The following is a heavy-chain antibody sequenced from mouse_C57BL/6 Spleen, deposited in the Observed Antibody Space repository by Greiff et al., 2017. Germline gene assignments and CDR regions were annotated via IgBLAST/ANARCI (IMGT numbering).Heavy chain of an antibody. J-gene: IGHJ4*01. V-gene: IGHV2-9-1*01. D-gene: IGHD2-4*01. CDR1: GFSLTSYA. Sequence: VQLQESGPGLVAPSQSLSITCTVSGFSLTSYAISWVRQPPGKGLEWLGVIWTGGGTNYNSALKSRLSISKDNSKSQVFLKMNSLQTDDTARYYCARNRGLPPYYAMDYWGQGTSVTVSS. CDR2: IWTGGGT. CDR3: ARNRGLPPYYAMDY.